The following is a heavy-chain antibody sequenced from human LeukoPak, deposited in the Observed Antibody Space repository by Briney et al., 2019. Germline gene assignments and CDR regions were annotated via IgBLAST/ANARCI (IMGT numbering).Heavy chain of an antibody. CDR3: ASYDSSGYSIMTH. V-gene: IGHV4-59*08. CDR2: IYYSGST. D-gene: IGHD3-22*01. Sequence: PSETLSLTCTVFGGSISSYDWSWIRQPPGKGLEWIGYIYYSGSTNYNPSLKSRVTISVDTSKNQFSPKLSSVTAADTAVYYCASYDSSGYSIMTHWGQGTLVTVSS. J-gene: IGHJ1*01. CDR1: GGSISSYD.